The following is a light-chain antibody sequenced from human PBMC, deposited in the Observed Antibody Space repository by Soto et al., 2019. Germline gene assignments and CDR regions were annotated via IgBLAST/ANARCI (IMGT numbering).Light chain of an antibody. J-gene: IGKJ4*01. CDR2: GAA. CDR1: QSVSSSY. CDR3: QQYGSSPPLT. V-gene: IGKV3-20*01. Sequence: EIVLTQSPGTLSLSPGERATLSCRASQSVSSSYLSWYQQKPGQAPSLLIYGAASRATGIPDRFSSSGSGTDFSLTISRLEPEDFAVYYCQQYGSSPPLTFGGGTKVEIK.